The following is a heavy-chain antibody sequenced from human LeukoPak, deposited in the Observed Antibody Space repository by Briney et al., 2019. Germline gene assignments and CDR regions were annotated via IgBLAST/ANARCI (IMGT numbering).Heavy chain of an antibody. CDR2: IYYSGST. Sequence: SETLSLTCTVSGGSISDNYWSWIRQPPGKGLEWIEYIYYSGSTNYNPSLKSRVTISVDTSKNQFSLKLSPLTAADTAVYYCARDLYYYDSSGRLYYYYGMDVWGQGTTVTVSS. CDR3: ARDLYYYDSSGRLYYYYGMDV. D-gene: IGHD3-22*01. J-gene: IGHJ6*02. V-gene: IGHV4-59*01. CDR1: GGSISDNY.